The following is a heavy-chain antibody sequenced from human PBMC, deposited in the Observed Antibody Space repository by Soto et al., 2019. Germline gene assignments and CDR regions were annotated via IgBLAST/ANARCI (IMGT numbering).Heavy chain of an antibody. D-gene: IGHD2-15*01. Sequence: GGSLRLSCAASGFTFSSHWMTWVRQAPGKGLEWVANIKQDGSEKYYVDSVKGRFTISRDNAKNSLYLQMNSLRAEDTAVYYCVREYCSGGSCNGYFQYWGQGTLVTVSS. CDR3: VREYCSGGSCNGYFQY. V-gene: IGHV3-7*04. CDR1: GFTFSSHW. J-gene: IGHJ1*01. CDR2: IKQDGSEK.